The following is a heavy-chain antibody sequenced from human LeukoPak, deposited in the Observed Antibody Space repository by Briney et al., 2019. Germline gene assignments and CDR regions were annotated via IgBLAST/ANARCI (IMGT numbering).Heavy chain of an antibody. D-gene: IGHD5-18*01. Sequence: PSETLSLTCTVSRYSISSGYYWAWIRQPPGKGLEWIGSIYHSGSAYYNASLKSRVTISVDTSKNQFSLKVNSLTAADTAVYYCARGRKYTSGYRVTELGSGYSDYWGQGTLVTVSS. J-gene: IGHJ4*02. V-gene: IGHV4-38-2*02. CDR1: RYSISSGYY. CDR3: ARGRKYTSGYRVTELGSGYSDY. CDR2: IYHSGSA.